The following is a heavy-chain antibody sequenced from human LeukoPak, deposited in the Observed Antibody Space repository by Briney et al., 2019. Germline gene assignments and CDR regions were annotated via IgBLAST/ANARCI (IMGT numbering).Heavy chain of an antibody. D-gene: IGHD2-15*01. CDR1: GGSISNYY. Sequence: PSETLSLTCTVSGGSISNYYWTWIRQPPGKGLEWIGSIYYSGTTNYNPSLKSRVTISVDTSKNQFSLRLRSVTAADTAVYYCATCSGTTCYDWGQGTLVIVSS. CDR3: ATCSGTTCYD. J-gene: IGHJ4*02. V-gene: IGHV4-59*01. CDR2: IYYSGTT.